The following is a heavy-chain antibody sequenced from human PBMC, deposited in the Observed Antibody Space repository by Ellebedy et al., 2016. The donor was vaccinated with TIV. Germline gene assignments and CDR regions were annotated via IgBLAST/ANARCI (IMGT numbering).Heavy chain of an antibody. Sequence: AASVKVSCRASGYTFTNYYMHWVRQAPGQGLEWMGIIEPSGGTTIYAQKFQGRVTLTRDTSTITVYMELSSLRSEDTAVYYCARAPSVDPHMDVWGQGTTVTVSS. V-gene: IGHV1-46*01. D-gene: IGHD6-19*01. J-gene: IGHJ6*02. CDR3: ARAPSVDPHMDV. CDR2: IEPSGGTT. CDR1: GYTFTNYY.